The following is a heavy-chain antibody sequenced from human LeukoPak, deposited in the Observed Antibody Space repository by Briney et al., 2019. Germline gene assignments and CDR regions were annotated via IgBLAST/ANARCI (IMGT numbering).Heavy chain of an antibody. CDR1: GFTFDDYA. J-gene: IGHJ4*02. CDR2: ISGDGGST. CDR3: AKDYLSPYGSGSYVDY. Sequence: GGSLRLSSAASGFTFDDYAMHWVRQAPGKGLEWVSLISGDGGSTYYADSVKGRLTISRDNSKNSLYLQMNSLRTEDTALYYCAKDYLSPYGSGSYVDYRGQGTLVTVFS. D-gene: IGHD3-10*01. V-gene: IGHV3-43*02.